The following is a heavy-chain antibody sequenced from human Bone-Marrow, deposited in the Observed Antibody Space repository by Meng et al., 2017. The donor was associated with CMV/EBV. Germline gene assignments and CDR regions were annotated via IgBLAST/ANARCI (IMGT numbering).Heavy chain of an antibody. J-gene: IGHJ6*02. V-gene: IGHV4-34*01. Sequence: GSLRLSCAVYGGSFSGYYWSWIRQPPGKGLEWIGEINHSGSTNYNPSLKSRVTISVDTSENQFSLRLNSVTAADTAVYYCTRGKPYYYFHYTMDVWGQGTTVTVSS. CDR3: TRGKPYYYFHYTMDV. CDR1: GGSFSGYY. CDR2: INHSGST.